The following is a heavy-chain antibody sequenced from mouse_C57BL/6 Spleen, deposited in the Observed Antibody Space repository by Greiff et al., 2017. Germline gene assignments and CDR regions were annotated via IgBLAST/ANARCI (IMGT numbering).Heavy chain of an antibody. CDR2: IDPENGDT. V-gene: IGHV14-4*01. Sequence: VQLQQSGAELVRPGASVTLSCTASGFNIKDDYMHWVKQRPEQGLEWIGWIDPENGDTEYASKFQGKATITADTSSNTAYLQLSSLTSEDTAVYYCTSNYALDYWGQGTTLTVSS. J-gene: IGHJ2*01. CDR1: GFNIKDDY. CDR3: TSNYALDY. D-gene: IGHD1-1*02.